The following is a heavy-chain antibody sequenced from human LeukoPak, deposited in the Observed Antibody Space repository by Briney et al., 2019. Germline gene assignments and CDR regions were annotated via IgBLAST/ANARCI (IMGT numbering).Heavy chain of an antibody. J-gene: IGHJ4*02. V-gene: IGHV1-2*02. CDR1: GYNFAHYH. D-gene: IGHD2-15*01. CDR3: ARDPDSGPDL. Sequence: GASVKVSCKASGYNFAHYHTHWVRQAPGQGLEWMGSLNPNTGDTLLAQKFQGRVTMTRDTSITVGYMELSSLTFDDTGVYYCARDPDSGPDLWGQGTLATVAS. CDR2: LNPNTGDT.